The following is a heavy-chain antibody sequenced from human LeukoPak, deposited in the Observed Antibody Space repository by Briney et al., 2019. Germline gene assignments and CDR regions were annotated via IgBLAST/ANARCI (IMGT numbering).Heavy chain of an antibody. D-gene: IGHD4-17*01. CDR1: GGSISSHF. CDR2: IYISGST. V-gene: IGHV4-4*07. Sequence: PSETLSLTCTVSGGSISSHFWSWIRQPAGKGLGWIGRIYISGSTNYNPSLKSRVTMSVDTSKNQFSLKLNSVTAADTAVYYCARDLLGDYGAFDIWGQGTMVTVSS. CDR3: ARDLLGDYGAFDI. J-gene: IGHJ3*02.